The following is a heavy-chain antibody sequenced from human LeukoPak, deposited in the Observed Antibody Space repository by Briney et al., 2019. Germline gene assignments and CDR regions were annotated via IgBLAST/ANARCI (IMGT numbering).Heavy chain of an antibody. V-gene: IGHV3-33*01. J-gene: IGHJ6*02. CDR3: ARDTAMVIYYYGMDV. CDR1: GFTFSSYS. Sequence: GGSLRLSCAASGFTFSSYSMHWVRQAPGKGLEWVAVIWYDGSNKYYADSVKGRFTISRDSSKNTLYLQMNSLRAEDTAVYYCARDTAMVIYYYGMDVWGQGTTVTVSS. CDR2: IWYDGSNK. D-gene: IGHD5-18*01.